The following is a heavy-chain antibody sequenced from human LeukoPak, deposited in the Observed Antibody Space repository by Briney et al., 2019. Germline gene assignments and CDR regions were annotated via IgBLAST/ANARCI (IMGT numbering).Heavy chain of an antibody. CDR3: ARAIVGASIVPGSFDY. J-gene: IGHJ4*02. CDR1: RGTSSSYA. V-gene: IGHV1-69*13. CDR2: IIPIFGTA. Sequence: SVKVSCKASRGTSSSYAISWVRQAPGQGLEWMGGIIPIFGTANYAQKFQGRVTITADESTSTAYMELSSLRSEDTAVYYCARAIVGASIVPGSFDYWGQGTLVTVPS. D-gene: IGHD1-26*01.